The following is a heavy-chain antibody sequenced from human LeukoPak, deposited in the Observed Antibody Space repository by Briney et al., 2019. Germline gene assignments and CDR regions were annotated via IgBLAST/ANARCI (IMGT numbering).Heavy chain of an antibody. V-gene: IGHV3-30*02. Sequence: GGSLRLSCAASGFTFSSYGMHWVRQAPGKGLEWVAFIRYDGSNKYYADSVKGRFTISRDNSKNTLYLQMNSLRAEDTAVYYCAKLRSHKAIFDYWGQGTLVTVSS. CDR3: AKLRSHKAIFDY. D-gene: IGHD1-14*01. J-gene: IGHJ4*02. CDR2: IRYDGSNK. CDR1: GFTFSSYG.